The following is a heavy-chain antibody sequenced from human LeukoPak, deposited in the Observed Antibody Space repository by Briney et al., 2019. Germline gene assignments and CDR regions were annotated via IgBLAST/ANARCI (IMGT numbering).Heavy chain of an antibody. CDR2: ISSSSSYI. D-gene: IGHD3-22*01. Sequence: GGSLRLSCAASGFTFSSYSMNRVRQAPGKGLEWVSSISSSSSYIYYADSVKGRFTISRDNAKNSLYLQMNSLRAEDTAVYYCATAARNYDSSDYAFDIWGQGTMVTVSS. CDR3: ATAARNYDSSDYAFDI. V-gene: IGHV3-21*01. CDR1: GFTFSSYS. J-gene: IGHJ3*02.